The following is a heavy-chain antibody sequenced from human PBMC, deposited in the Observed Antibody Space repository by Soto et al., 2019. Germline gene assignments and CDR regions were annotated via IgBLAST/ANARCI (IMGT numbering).Heavy chain of an antibody. J-gene: IGHJ2*01. CDR2: INHSGST. Sequence: GNGLEWIGEINHSGSTNYNPSLKSRVSISVDTSKNQFSLKLSSVTAADTAVYYFSRRDEDSRRFGSPVSAFLLNRFSDL. CDR3: SRRDEDSRRFGSPVSAFLLNRFSDL. V-gene: IGHV4-34*01. D-gene: IGHD3-3*01.